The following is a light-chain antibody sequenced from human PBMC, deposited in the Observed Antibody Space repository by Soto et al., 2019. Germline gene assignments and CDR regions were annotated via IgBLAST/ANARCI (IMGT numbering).Light chain of an antibody. CDR1: SSNIGSNY. V-gene: IGLV1-47*01. J-gene: IGLJ3*02. CDR3: AAWDDSLSGRWV. Sequence: QSVLTQPPSASGTPGQRVTISCSGSSSNIGSNYVYWYQQLPGTAPKLLIYRHNQRPSGVPDRFSGSKSGTSASLAISGLRSEDEADYYCAAWDDSLSGRWVFGGGTKVTVL. CDR2: RHN.